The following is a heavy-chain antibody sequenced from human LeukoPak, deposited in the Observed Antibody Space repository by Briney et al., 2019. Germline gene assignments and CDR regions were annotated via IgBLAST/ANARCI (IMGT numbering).Heavy chain of an antibody. D-gene: IGHD3-10*01. V-gene: IGHV3-30*02. CDR1: GFTFSSYG. CDR3: AKDKFEEYYFDY. CDR2: IRYDGSNK. Sequence: PGGSLRLSCAASGFTFSSYGMHWVRQASGKGLEWVAFIRYDGSNKYYADSVKGRFTISRDSSKNTLYLQMNSLRAEDTAVYYCAKDKFEEYYFDYWGQGTLVTVSS. J-gene: IGHJ4*02.